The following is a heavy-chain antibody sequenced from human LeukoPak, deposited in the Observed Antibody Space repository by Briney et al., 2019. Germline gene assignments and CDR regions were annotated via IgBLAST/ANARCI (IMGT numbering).Heavy chain of an antibody. CDR1: GFTFSSYA. D-gene: IGHD2-2*02. CDR2: ISGSGGST. Sequence: GGSLRLSCAASGFTFSSYAMSWVRQAPGKGLEWVSAISGSGGSTYYADSVKGRFTISRDNSKNTLYLQMNSLRAEDTAVYYCAKESQHIVVAPAAIAPMGYWGQGTLVTVSS. J-gene: IGHJ4*02. V-gene: IGHV3-23*01. CDR3: AKESQHIVVAPAAIAPMGY.